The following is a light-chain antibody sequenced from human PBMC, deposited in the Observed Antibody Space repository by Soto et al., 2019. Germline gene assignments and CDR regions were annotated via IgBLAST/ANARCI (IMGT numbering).Light chain of an antibody. V-gene: IGLV2-11*01. CDR1: SSDIGGDNY. J-gene: IGLJ2*01. Sequence: QSALTQPRSVSGSPGQSVTISCTGTSSDIGGDNYVSWYQKHPGKAPKLMIFDVNKRPSGVPDRFSGSKSDNTASLTISGLQAEDEADYYCCSFAGSYTFVVFGGGTQLTVL. CDR3: CSFAGSYTFVV. CDR2: DVN.